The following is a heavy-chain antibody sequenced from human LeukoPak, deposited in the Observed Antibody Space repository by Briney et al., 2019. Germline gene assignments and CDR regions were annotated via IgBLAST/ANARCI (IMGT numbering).Heavy chain of an antibody. CDR1: GGTFSSHA. V-gene: IGHV1-69*13. Sequence: SVKVSCKASGGTFSSHAISWVRQAPGQGLEWMGGIIPIFGTANYAQKFQGRVTITADESTSTAYMELSSVTAADTAVYYCAREGRPYYDFWSGYYIYDIFDYWGQGTLVTVSS. D-gene: IGHD3-3*01. CDR2: IIPIFGTA. J-gene: IGHJ4*02. CDR3: AREGRPYYDFWSGYYIYDIFDY.